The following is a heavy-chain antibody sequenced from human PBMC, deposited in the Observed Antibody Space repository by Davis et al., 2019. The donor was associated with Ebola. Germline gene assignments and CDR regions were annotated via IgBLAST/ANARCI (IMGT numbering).Heavy chain of an antibody. CDR1: GFTFNSYS. V-gene: IGHV3-48*02. J-gene: IGHJ4*02. Sequence: GGSLRLSCAASGFTFNSYSINWVRQAPGKGLEWVSYISSRSSTIYYADSVRGRFTISRDNAKNSLYLQMNSLRDEDTAVYYCARRFSGTVDYWGQGTLVTVSA. CDR3: ARRFSGTVDY. D-gene: IGHD6-13*01. CDR2: ISSRSSTI.